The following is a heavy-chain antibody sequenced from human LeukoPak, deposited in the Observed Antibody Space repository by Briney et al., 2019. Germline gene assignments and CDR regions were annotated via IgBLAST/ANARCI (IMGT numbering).Heavy chain of an antibody. CDR3: ARTPLRSLEWQGFNRFDP. J-gene: IGHJ5*02. CDR2: IIPIFGTP. V-gene: IGHV1-69*05. Sequence: SVKVSCKASGGTFSSNAISWVRQAPGQGLEWMGGIIPIFGTPNYAQKFQGRVAITTDESSSTAYMELSSLRSEDTAVYYCARTPLRSLEWQGFNRFDPWGQGTLVTVSS. D-gene: IGHD3-3*01. CDR1: GGTFSSNA.